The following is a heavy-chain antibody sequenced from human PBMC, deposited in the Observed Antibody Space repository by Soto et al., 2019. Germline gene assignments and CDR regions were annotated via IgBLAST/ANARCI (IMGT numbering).Heavy chain of an antibody. CDR3: ARELYGDWAFDY. CDR2: ISYDGSNK. J-gene: IGHJ4*02. CDR1: VFTFSSYA. D-gene: IGHD4-17*01. Sequence: PGGSLRFSCAASVFTFSSYAMQWVRKAPGKGLEWVAVISYDGSNKYYADSVKGRFTISRDNSKNTLYLQMNSLRAEDTAVYYCARELYGDWAFDYWGQGTLVTVSS. V-gene: IGHV3-30-3*01.